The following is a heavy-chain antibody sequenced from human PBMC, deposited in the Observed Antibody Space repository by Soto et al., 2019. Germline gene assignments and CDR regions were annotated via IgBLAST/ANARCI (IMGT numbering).Heavy chain of an antibody. Sequence: EVQLVESGGGLVQPGGSLRLSCAASGFTVSSNYMSWVRQAPGKGLEWVSVIYSGGSTYYADSVKGRFTISRHNSKNTLYLQMNSLRAEDTAVYYCARAQMYSSGWYDYWGQGTPVTVSS. CDR1: GFTVSSNY. CDR3: ARAQMYSSGWYDY. D-gene: IGHD6-19*01. V-gene: IGHV3-53*04. J-gene: IGHJ4*02. CDR2: IYSGGST.